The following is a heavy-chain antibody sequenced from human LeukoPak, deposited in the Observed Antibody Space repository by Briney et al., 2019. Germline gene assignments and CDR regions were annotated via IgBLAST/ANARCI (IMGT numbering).Heavy chain of an antibody. CDR3: ARDYYYDSSGYASYFDY. CDR2: ISYDGSNK. CDR1: GFTFSSYA. Sequence: PGGSLRLSCAASGFTFSSYAMHWVRQAPGKGLEWVAVISYDGSNKYYADSVKGRFTISRDNSKNTLYLQMNSLRAEDTAVYYCARDYYYDSSGYASYFDYWGQGTLVTVSS. J-gene: IGHJ4*02. V-gene: IGHV3-30-3*01. D-gene: IGHD3-22*01.